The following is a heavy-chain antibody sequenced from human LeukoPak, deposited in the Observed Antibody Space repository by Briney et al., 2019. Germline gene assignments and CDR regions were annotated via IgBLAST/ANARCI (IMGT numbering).Heavy chain of an antibody. J-gene: IGHJ6*02. D-gene: IGHD5-12*01. V-gene: IGHV1-46*01. CDR1: GYTFTSYY. CDR3: ARDRVATIYYQYAMDV. CDR2: INPSGGST. Sequence: ASVKVSCKASGYTFTSYYMHWVRQAPGQGLEWMGRINPSGGSTSYAQKFQGRATMTRDTSTSTVYMELNSLRSEDTAVYYCARDRVATIYYQYAMDVWGQGTTVTVSS.